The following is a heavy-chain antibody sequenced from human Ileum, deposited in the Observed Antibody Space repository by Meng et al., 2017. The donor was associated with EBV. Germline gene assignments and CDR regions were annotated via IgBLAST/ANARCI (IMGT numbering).Heavy chain of an antibody. J-gene: IGHJ4*02. Sequence: QAHLRGSVPGLVKSSGTLSLTCGVSGDSMTNNNWWTWVRQPPGKGLEWIGEIYHSGSTNYNPSLQSRATISVDMSKKQFSLKLRSVTAADTAVYYCARTGVGLAFDYWGQGTLVTVSS. CDR3: ARTGVGLAFDY. V-gene: IGHV4-4*02. CDR2: IYHSGST. CDR1: GDSMTNNNW. D-gene: IGHD2-8*01.